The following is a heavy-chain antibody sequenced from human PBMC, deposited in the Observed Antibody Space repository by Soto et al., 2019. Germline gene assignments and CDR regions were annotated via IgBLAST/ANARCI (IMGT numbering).Heavy chain of an antibody. CDR1: GASVNNGSYY. D-gene: IGHD5-18*01. Sequence: KTSETLSLTCTVSGASVNNGSYYWSWIRQSPGKGLEWIGYIYYSGTTTYNPSLKSRFTISVDTSKNQLFLKVKSVTAADMAVYYCSRNARGYILGYYFVTWCQGTLLTVSS. CDR3: SRNARGYILGYYFVT. V-gene: IGHV4-61*01. J-gene: IGHJ4*02. CDR2: IYYSGTT.